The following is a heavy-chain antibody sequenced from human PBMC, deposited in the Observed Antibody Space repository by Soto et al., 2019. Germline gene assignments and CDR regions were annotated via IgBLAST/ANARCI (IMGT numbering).Heavy chain of an antibody. J-gene: IGHJ4*02. Sequence: GASVKVSCKASGYSFASFGISWVRQAPGQGLEWMGWISGYNGNTNYAQKLQDRVTMTTDTSTSTAYMELRSLRSDDTAVYYCARWPSVSSSEGFFDYRGQGTLVTVSS. V-gene: IGHV1-18*01. D-gene: IGHD6-13*01. CDR2: ISGYNGNT. CDR1: GYSFASFG. CDR3: ARWPSVSSSEGFFDY.